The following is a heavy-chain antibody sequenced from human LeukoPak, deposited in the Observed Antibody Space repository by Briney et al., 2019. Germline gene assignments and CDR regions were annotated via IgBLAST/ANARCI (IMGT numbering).Heavy chain of an antibody. CDR3: AREKIYTIVPAATPFDY. CDR2: IYASGST. CDR1: GGSISSYY. D-gene: IGHD2-2*01. V-gene: IGHV4-4*07. Sequence: SETLSLTCTVSGGSISSYYWSWIRQPAGKGLEWIGHIYASGSTDYNPSLKSRVTISVDTSKNQFSLKLSSVTAADTAVYYCAREKIYTIVPAATPFDYWGQGTLVTVSS. J-gene: IGHJ4*02.